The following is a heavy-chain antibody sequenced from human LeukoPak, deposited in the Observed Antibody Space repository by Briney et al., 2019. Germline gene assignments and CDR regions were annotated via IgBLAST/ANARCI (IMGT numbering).Heavy chain of an antibody. CDR3: ARDLAWSFDY. Sequence: GGSLRLSCAASGFTFSSYAMHWVRQAPGKGLEWVSYIRSTGNIIHYADSVKGRFTISSDNAKNSLYLQMNSLRAEDTAVYYCARDLAWSFDYWGQGTLVTVSS. J-gene: IGHJ4*02. CDR2: IRSTGNII. D-gene: IGHD2-15*01. CDR1: GFTFSSYA. V-gene: IGHV3-48*01.